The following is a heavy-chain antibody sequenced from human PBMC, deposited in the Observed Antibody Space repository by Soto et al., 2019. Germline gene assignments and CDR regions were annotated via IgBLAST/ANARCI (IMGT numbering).Heavy chain of an antibody. CDR1: GFIFRSYS. CDR2: ISSSSRIT. Sequence: GGSLRLSCAASGFIFRSYSLNWVRQVPGKGLEWLSYISSSSRITYYADSVKGRFTVSRDNAKNSLYLQMNSLRDEDTAVYYCARRTAVAGTMSYYYYGMDVWGQGTTVTVSS. J-gene: IGHJ6*02. CDR3: ARRTAVAGTMSYYYYGMDV. D-gene: IGHD6-19*01. V-gene: IGHV3-48*02.